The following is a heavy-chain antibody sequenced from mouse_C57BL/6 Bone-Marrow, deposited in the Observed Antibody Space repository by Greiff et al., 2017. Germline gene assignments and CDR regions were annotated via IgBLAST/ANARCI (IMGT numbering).Heavy chain of an antibody. CDR1: GFHIKDDY. J-gene: IGHJ3*01. Sequence: SGAELVRPGASVKLSCTASGFHIKDDYMHWVQQRPEQGLEWIGWIDPENGDPEYASKFQGKATITADTSSNTAYLQLSSLTSEDTAVYYCTTHYDYLWFAYWGQGTLVTVSA. CDR3: TTHYDYLWFAY. CDR2: IDPENGDP. V-gene: IGHV14-4*01. D-gene: IGHD2-4*01.